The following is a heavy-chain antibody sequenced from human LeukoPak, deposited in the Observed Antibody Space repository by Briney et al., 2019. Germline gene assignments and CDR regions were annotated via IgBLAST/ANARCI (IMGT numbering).Heavy chain of an antibody. CDR1: GFTFSSYW. CDR3: TRVSGGDDVSDY. J-gene: IGHJ4*02. D-gene: IGHD3-3*01. V-gene: IGHV3-7*03. CDR2: IRKDGSQK. Sequence: GGSLRLSCAASGFTFSSYWMSWVRQAPGKGLEWVANIRKDGSQKYYVDSVEGRFTISRDNAKNSLYLQMNTLRADDTAVYYCTRVSGGDDVSDYWGQGTLVTVSS.